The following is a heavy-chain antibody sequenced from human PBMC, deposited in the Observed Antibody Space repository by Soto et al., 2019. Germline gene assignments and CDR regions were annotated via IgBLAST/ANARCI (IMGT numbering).Heavy chain of an antibody. CDR1: GFTFSSYW. CDR3: AKEGEQLWLPDY. V-gene: IGHV3-7*05. J-gene: IGHJ4*02. Sequence: GGSLRLSCAASGFTFSSYWMSWVRQAPGKGLEWVANIKQDGRDKYYVDSVKGRFTISRDNAKNSLNLQMNSLRVEDTAVYYCAKEGEQLWLPDYWGQGTRVNVS. CDR2: IKQDGRDK. D-gene: IGHD5-18*01.